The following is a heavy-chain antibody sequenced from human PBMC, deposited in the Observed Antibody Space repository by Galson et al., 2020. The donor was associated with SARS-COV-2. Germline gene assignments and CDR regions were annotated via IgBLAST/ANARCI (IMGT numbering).Heavy chain of an antibody. D-gene: IGHD4-17*01. J-gene: IGHJ6*02. CDR2: INPSGGST. V-gene: IGHV1-46*01. Sequence: ASAKVSCKASGYTFTSHYMHWVRQAPGQGLEWMGIINPSGGSTSHAQKFQGRVTMTRDTSTSTVYMELSSLRSEDTAVYYCARDLTTVTTYHYYYGMDVWGQGTTVTVSS. CDR3: ARDLTTVTTYHYYYGMDV. CDR1: GYTFTSHY.